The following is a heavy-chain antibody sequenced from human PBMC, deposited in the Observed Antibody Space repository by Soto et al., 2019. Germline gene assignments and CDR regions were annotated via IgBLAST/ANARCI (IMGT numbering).Heavy chain of an antibody. CDR1: GFTFSSYG. D-gene: IGHD4-17*01. J-gene: IGHJ4*02. V-gene: IGHV3-30*18. CDR2: ISYDGSNK. Sequence: QVQLVESGGGVVQPGRSLRLSCAASGFTFSSYGMHWVRQAPGKGLEWVAVISYDGSNKYYADSLKGRFTISRDNSKNTLYLQMNSLRAEDTAVYYCAKEGYGGNFEFDYWGQGTLVTVSS. CDR3: AKEGYGGNFEFDY.